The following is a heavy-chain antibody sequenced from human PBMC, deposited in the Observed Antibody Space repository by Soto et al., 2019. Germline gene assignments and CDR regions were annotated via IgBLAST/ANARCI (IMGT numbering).Heavy chain of an antibody. J-gene: IGHJ6*02. CDR3: ARAYSSSSGYYYYYGMDV. CDR1: GGSISSYY. CDR2: IYYSGST. Sequence: SETLSLTCTASGGSISSYYWNWIRQPPGKGLEWIGYIYYSGSTNYNPSLKSRVTISVDTSKNQFSLKLSPVTAADTAVYYCARAYSSSSGYYYYYGMDVWGQGTTVTVSS. D-gene: IGHD6-6*01. V-gene: IGHV4-59*08.